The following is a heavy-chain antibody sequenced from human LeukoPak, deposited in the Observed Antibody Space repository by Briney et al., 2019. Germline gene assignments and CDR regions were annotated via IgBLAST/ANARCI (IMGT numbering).Heavy chain of an antibody. J-gene: IGHJ4*02. Sequence: AGGSLRLSCAASGFTFSSYEMNWVRQAPGKGLEWVSYISSSGSTIYYADSVKGRFTISRDNAKNSLYLQMNSLRAEDTAVYYCARDRGGYGDYYFDYWGQGTLVTVSS. D-gene: IGHD4-17*01. CDR2: ISSSGSTI. CDR3: ARDRGGYGDYYFDY. V-gene: IGHV3-48*03. CDR1: GFTFSSYE.